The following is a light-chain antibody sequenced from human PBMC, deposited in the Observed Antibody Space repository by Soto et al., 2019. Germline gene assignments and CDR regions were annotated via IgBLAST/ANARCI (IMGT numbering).Light chain of an antibody. CDR2: GAS. CDR1: QSVSSSF. Sequence: EIVLTQSPGNLSLSPGERATLSCRASQSVSSSFLAWYQQKPGQAPRLLIYGASNRATGIPDRFSGSGSGTDFTLTISRLEPEDFAVSYCQQYGGSRGTFGQGTRVDI. CDR3: QQYGGSRGT. V-gene: IGKV3-20*01. J-gene: IGKJ1*01.